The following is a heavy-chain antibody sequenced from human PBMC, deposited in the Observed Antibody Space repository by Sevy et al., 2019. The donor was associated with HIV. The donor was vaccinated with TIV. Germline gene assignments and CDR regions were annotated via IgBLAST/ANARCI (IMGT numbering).Heavy chain of an antibody. D-gene: IGHD6-13*01. V-gene: IGHV4-34*01. Sequence: SETLSLTCAVYAGSFSGYYWSWIRQPPGKGLEWIGEINHSGSTNYNPSLKSRVIISVDTSKNQFSLKLSSVTAADTAVYYCARGAQYVGGESIAAAVVDYWGQGTLVTVSS. J-gene: IGHJ4*02. CDR1: AGSFSGYY. CDR2: INHSGST. CDR3: ARGAQYVGGESIAAAVVDY.